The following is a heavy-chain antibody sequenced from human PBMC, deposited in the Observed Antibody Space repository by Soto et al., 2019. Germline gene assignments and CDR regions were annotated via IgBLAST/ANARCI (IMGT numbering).Heavy chain of an antibody. D-gene: IGHD6-13*01. Sequence: PGGSLRLSCAASGFTFDDYAMHWVRQAPGKGLEWVSGISWNSGSIGYADSVKGRFTISRDNAKNSLYLQMNSLRAEDTALYYCAKGGSSQYYFDYWGQGTLVTVSS. V-gene: IGHV3-9*01. J-gene: IGHJ4*02. CDR1: GFTFDDYA. CDR3: AKGGSSQYYFDY. CDR2: ISWNSGSI.